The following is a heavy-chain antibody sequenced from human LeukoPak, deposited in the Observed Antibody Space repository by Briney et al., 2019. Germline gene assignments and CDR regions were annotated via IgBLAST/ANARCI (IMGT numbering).Heavy chain of an antibody. Sequence: ASEKVSCKASGYTFTSCGISWVRQAAGQGLEWRGWISAYNGNTNYAQKLQGRITMTTDTSTSTAYMELSSLRSDDTAVYYCARGAFGQSGIRAKKIYYYFYMYVWGKGTTVTVSS. V-gene: IGHV1-18*01. CDR1: GYTFTSCG. CDR3: ARGAFGQSGIRAKKIYYYFYMYV. J-gene: IGHJ6*03. D-gene: IGHD1-14*01. CDR2: ISAYNGNT.